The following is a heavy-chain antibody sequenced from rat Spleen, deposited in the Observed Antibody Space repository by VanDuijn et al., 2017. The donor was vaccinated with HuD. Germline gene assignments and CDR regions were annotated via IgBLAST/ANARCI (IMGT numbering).Heavy chain of an antibody. CDR2: ISYDGGST. Sequence: EVQLVESGGGLVQPGRSLKLSCAASGFTFSDYNMAWVRQAPKKGLEWVATISYDGGSTYYRDSVKGRFTISRDNAKSTLYLRMDSLRSEDTATYYCTTSYGYVMDVWGQGASVTVSS. V-gene: IGHV5-7*01. CDR3: TTSYGYVMDV. CDR1: GFTFSDYN. J-gene: IGHJ4*01. D-gene: IGHD1-11*01.